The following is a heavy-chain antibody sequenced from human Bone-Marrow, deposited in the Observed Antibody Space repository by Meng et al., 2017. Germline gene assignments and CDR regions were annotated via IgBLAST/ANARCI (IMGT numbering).Heavy chain of an antibody. Sequence: SETLSLTCTVSGGSISSGSYYWSWIRQPAGKGLEWIGRIYTSGSTNYNPSLKSRVTISVDTSKNQFSLKLSSVTAADTAVYYCARHIHYYDSSGYYYDAFDIWGQGTVVTVSS. D-gene: IGHD3-22*01. CDR2: IYTSGST. V-gene: IGHV4-61*02. CDR3: ARHIHYYDSSGYYYDAFDI. CDR1: GGSISSGSYY. J-gene: IGHJ3*02.